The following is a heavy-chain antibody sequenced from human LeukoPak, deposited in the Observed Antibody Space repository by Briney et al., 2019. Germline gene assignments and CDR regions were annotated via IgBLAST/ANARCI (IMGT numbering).Heavy chain of an antibody. D-gene: IGHD5-24*01. CDR1: GGSISSGSYY. J-gene: IGHJ4*02. CDR2: ICTSGST. CDR3: ARGGGYNPYY. Sequence: RPSQTLSLTCTVSGGSISSGSYYWNWIRQPAGKGLEWIGRICTSGSTNYNPSLKSRVTISVDTSKNQFSLKLSSVTAADTAVYYCARGGGYNPYYWGQGTLVTVSS. V-gene: IGHV4-61*02.